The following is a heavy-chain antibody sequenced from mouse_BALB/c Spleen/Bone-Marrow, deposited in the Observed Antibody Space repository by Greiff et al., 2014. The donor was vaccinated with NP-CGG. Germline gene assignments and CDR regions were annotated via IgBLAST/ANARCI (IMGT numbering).Heavy chain of an antibody. CDR3: ARHKWAMDY. D-gene: IGHD1-3*01. Sequence: QVQLQQSGPELVKPGASVRISCKASGYTFTSYYIHWVKLRPGQGLEWIGGIYPGIVNTNYNEKFKVKATLTADKSSSTAYMQLSSLTAEDSAVYVCARHKWAMDYWGQGTSVTVSS. CDR2: IYPGIVNT. V-gene: IGHV1S56*01. CDR1: GYTFTSYY. J-gene: IGHJ4*01.